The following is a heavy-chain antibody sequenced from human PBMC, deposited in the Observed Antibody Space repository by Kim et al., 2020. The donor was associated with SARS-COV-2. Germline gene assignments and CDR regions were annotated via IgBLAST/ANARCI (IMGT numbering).Heavy chain of an antibody. V-gene: IGHV3-15*06. J-gene: IGHJ4*02. D-gene: IGHD3-10*01. CDR2: GGTT. Sequence: GGTTNYGAPVNGRFTISRDVSNNTMLLQMNSLKTGDTAVYYCATGVSSFDSWGQGTLVTVSS. CDR3: ATGVSSFDS.